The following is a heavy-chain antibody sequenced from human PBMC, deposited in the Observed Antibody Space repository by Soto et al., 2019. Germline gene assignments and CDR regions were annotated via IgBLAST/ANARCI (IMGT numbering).Heavy chain of an antibody. CDR1: GGSMNNNY. CDR3: AKY. Sequence: ASQTLSLSCTGSGGSMNNNYWSWIRQSPGKGLEWIGWIHYGGHSSYNPSLMSRVSISVDTSKNQFSLKLTSVTAADTAVYYCAKYW. V-gene: IGHV4-59*08. J-gene: IGHJ4*01. CDR2: IHYGGHS.